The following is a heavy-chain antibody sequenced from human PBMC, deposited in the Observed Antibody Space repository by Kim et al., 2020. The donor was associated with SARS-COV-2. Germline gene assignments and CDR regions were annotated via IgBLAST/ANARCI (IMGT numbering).Heavy chain of an antibody. D-gene: IGHD6-19*01. CDR2: ISWNSGSI. Sequence: GGSLRLSCAASVFTFDDYAMHWVRQAPGKGLEWVSGISWNSGSIGYADSVKGRFTISRDNAKNSLYLQMNSLRAEDTALYYCAKDQTQWLVRGGFDYWGQGTLVTVSS. CDR3: AKDQTQWLVRGGFDY. CDR1: VFTFDDYA. J-gene: IGHJ4*02. V-gene: IGHV3-9*01.